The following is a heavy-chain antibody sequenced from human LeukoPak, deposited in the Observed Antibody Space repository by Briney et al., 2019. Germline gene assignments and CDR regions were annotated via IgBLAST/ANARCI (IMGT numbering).Heavy chain of an antibody. V-gene: IGHV3-11*04. CDR1: GFTFSDYY. J-gene: IGHJ6*03. CDR3: ARRSGSGSYDLPDYYYMDV. D-gene: IGHD3-10*01. CDR2: ISSSGSTI. Sequence: GRSLRLSCAASGFTFSDYYMSWIRQAPGKGLEWVSYISSSGSTIYYADSVKGRFTISRDNAKNSLYLQMNSLRAEDTAVYYCARRSGSGSYDLPDYYYMDVWGKGTTVTVSS.